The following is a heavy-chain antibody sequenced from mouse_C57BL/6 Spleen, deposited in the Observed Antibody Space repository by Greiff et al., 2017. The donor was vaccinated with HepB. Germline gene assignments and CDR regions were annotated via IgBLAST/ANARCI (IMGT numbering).Heavy chain of an antibody. V-gene: IGHV5-17*01. D-gene: IGHD2-5*01. CDR2: ISSGSSTI. CDR3: ARAGSNCPWYAMDY. CDR1: GFTFSDYG. Sequence: EVQLVESGGGLVKPGGSLKLSCAASGFTFSDYGMHWVRQAPEKGLEWVAYISSGSSTIYYADTVKGRFTISRDNAKNTLFLQMTSLRSEDTAMYDCARAGSNCPWYAMDYWGQGTSVTVSS. J-gene: IGHJ4*01.